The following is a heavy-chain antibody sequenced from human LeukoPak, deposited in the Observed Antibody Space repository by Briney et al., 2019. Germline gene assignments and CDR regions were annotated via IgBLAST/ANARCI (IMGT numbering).Heavy chain of an antibody. V-gene: IGHV1-2*02. CDR2: INPNSDGT. Sequence: ASVKVSCKASGYTFTGYYMHWVRQAPGRGLEWMGWINPNSDGTNYAQKFQGRVTMTRDTSISTAYMELSRLRSDDTAVYYCARDRYYGSAQTLDYWGQGTLVTVSS. D-gene: IGHD3-10*01. CDR3: ARDRYYGSAQTLDY. CDR1: GYTFTGYY. J-gene: IGHJ4*02.